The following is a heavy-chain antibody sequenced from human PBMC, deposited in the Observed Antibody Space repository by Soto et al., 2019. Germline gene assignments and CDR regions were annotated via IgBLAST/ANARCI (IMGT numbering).Heavy chain of an antibody. CDR1: GFTFSRHP. Sequence: EVQLVESGGGLVQPGGSLRLSCAASGFTFSRHPMNWVRQAPGKGLEWVAYISYGSTAIYYADSVRGRFTISRDNAKDSLYLQMNSLRDEDTAVYYCARDPAVGSTGWYYFDYWGQGTLVTVSS. CDR3: ARDPAVGSTGWYYFDY. D-gene: IGHD6-19*01. CDR2: ISYGSTAI. V-gene: IGHV3-48*02. J-gene: IGHJ4*02.